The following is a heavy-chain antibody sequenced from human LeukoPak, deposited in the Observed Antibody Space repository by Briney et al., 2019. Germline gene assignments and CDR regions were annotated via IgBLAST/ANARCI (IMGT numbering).Heavy chain of an antibody. CDR2: IRDKANSYTT. CDR1: GFTFSSYA. V-gene: IGHV3-72*01. D-gene: IGHD5-24*01. J-gene: IGHJ3*02. Sequence: GGSLRLSCAASGFTFSSYAMSWVRQAPGKGLEWVGRIRDKANSYTTQYPPSVKGRFTVSRDNSQTSLYLQMNSLQTEDTAMYYCARGLNSFDIWGQGTMVSVSS. CDR3: ARGLNSFDI.